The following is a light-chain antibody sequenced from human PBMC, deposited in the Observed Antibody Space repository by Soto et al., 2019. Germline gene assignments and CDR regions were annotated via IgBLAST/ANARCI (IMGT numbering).Light chain of an antibody. CDR3: LQDYNYPPT. CDR1: QGIRND. Sequence: AIQMTQSPSSLSASVGDRVTITCRASQGIRNDLGWYQQKPGKAPKLLIYAASSLQSGVPSRFSGSGSVTDFTLTNSSLQPEDFATYYCLQDYNYPPTFGGGTKVEIK. CDR2: AAS. V-gene: IGKV1-6*01. J-gene: IGKJ4*01.